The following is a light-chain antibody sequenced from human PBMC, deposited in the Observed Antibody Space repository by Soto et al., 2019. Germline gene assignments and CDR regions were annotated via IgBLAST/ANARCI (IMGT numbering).Light chain of an antibody. CDR1: SGDVDAFDY. CDR3: TSFTSSSTQA. V-gene: IGLV2-14*01. Sequence: QSALTQPASVSGSPGQSITISCTGTSGDVDAFDYVSWYQQHPGKAPKLMIFEVSDRPSGVSDRFSGSKSGSTASLTISGLQAEDEADHFCTSFTSSSTQAFGNGTKGTAL. J-gene: IGLJ1*01. CDR2: EVS.